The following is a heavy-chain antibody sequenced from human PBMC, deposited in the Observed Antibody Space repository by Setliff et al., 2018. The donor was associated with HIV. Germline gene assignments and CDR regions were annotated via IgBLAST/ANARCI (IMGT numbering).Heavy chain of an antibody. D-gene: IGHD6-13*01. CDR1: GGTFSSYG. CDR3: ARVGHSSSYHYYGMNV. J-gene: IGHJ6*02. V-gene: IGHV1-69*05. Sequence: SVKVSCKTSGGTFSSYGISWVRQAPGQGLEWMGGIIPMFGTGFYAQKFQGRVTITTDESRSTAYMELSSLSSEDTAVFYCARVGHSSSYHYYGMNVWGQGTTVTVSS. CDR2: IIPMFGTG.